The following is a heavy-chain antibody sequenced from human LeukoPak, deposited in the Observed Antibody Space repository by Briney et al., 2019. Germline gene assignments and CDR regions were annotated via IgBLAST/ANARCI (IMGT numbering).Heavy chain of an antibody. Sequence: AESLCLTCTASGFSISSSSSYWVRNRQGPGLGWEWIGTVYYSESTYYNPSLKSRVTISVDTSKNQFSLKLSSVTAADTAVYYCARDTGPSSTAFDYWGQGTLVTVSS. CDR3: ARDTGPSSTAFDY. CDR2: VYYSEST. D-gene: IGHD2-2*01. J-gene: IGHJ4*02. V-gene: IGHV4-39*07. CDR1: GFSISSSSSY.